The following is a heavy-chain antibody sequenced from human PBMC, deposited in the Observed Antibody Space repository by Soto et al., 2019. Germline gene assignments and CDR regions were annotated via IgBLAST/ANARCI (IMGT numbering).Heavy chain of an antibody. CDR3: AGGGQGYWRGGSFSPHDYSYGMDV. V-gene: IGHV1-2*02. CDR1: GYTFTDHY. Sequence: ASVKVSCKSSGYTFTDHYIHWVRQAPGPGLEWMGWINPKSGGTNYAQKFQGRVTMTRDTSISTAYLDLSGLSSNDTAMYFCAGGGQGYWRGGSFSPHDYSYGMDVWGQGTTVTVSS. J-gene: IGHJ6*02. CDR2: INPKSGGT. D-gene: IGHD2-15*01.